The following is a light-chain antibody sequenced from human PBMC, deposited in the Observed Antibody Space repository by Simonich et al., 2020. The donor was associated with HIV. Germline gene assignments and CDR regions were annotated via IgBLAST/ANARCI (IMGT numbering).Light chain of an antibody. V-gene: IGKV3-15*01. Sequence: EIVMTQSPATLSVSPGERATLSCRASQSVRSNLAWYQQKPGQAPRLLIYGASTRATGFPARFSGSGSGTEFTLTISSMQSEDCAVYYCQQYNNRPLTFGGGTKVEIK. CDR1: QSVRSN. CDR2: GAS. CDR3: QQYNNRPLT. J-gene: IGKJ4*01.